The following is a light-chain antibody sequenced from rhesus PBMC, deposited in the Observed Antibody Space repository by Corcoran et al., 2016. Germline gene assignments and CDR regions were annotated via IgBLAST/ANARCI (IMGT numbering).Light chain of an antibody. CDR2: DVN. Sequence: QAAPTQSPSVSGSPGKSVTISCTGTSSDIGANNRVSWYQQSPGKAPKLMIYDVNKRPSGVSDRCSGSKSGSTASLTISGLQAEDEAYYYCSSYGSGSTYIFGDGTRLTVL. V-gene: IGLV2-13*03. CDR3: SSYGSGSTYI. CDR1: SSDIGANNR. J-gene: IGLJ1*01.